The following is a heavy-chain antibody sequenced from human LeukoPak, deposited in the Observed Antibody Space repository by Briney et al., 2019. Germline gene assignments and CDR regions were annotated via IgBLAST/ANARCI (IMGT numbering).Heavy chain of an antibody. V-gene: IGHV3-7*01. CDR3: AREGTAFAF. CDR1: GFSLSSYW. J-gene: IGHJ3*01. Sequence: GGSLRLSCAASGFSLSSYWMSWVRQAPGKGLEWVANIKQDGSEKYYVDSVKGRFTISRDNAKNSLYLQMNSLRAEDTAVYFCAREGTAFAFWGQGTMVTVSS. D-gene: IGHD3-10*01. CDR2: IKQDGSEK.